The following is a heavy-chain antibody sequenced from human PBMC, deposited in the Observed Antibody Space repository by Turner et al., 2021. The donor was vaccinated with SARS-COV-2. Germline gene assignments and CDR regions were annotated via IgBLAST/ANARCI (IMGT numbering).Heavy chain of an antibody. V-gene: IGHV4-59*01. D-gene: IGHD3-3*01. Sequence: QVQLQESGPGLVKPSETLSLTCTVSGGSISSDFWSWIRQPPGKGLEWIGYIYYRGSTNYNPSLKSRVTMSVDTSKNQFSLKLRSVTAADTAVYYCARESRFNWLDSWGQGTLVTVSS. CDR1: GGSISSDF. CDR2: IYYRGST. CDR3: ARESRFNWLDS. J-gene: IGHJ5*01.